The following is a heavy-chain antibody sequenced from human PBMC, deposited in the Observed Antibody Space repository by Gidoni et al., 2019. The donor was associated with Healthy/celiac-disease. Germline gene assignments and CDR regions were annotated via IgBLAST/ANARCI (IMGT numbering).Heavy chain of an antibody. V-gene: IGHV3-73*02. Sequence: EVQLVESVGGLVQPGGSLKLSCAASGFTFSGSAMHWVRQAAGKGREWVGRIRSKANSYATACAASVKGRFTISRDDSKNTAYLQMNSLKTEDTAVYYCTRLLRDYWGQGTLVTVSS. CDR1: GFTFSGSA. CDR2: IRSKANSYAT. J-gene: IGHJ4*02. D-gene: IGHD3-3*01. CDR3: TRLLRDY.